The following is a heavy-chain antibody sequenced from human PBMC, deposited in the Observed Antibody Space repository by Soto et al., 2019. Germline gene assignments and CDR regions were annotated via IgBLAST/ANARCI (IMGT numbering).Heavy chain of an antibody. J-gene: IGHJ4*02. CDR2: ISGSDGST. Sequence: PGGSLRLSCEASGFTFSSYGMSWVRQAPGKGLEWVSLISGSDGSTYYADSVKGRFTISRDNSKNTLYLQMDSLRAEDTAVYYCAKDFYDSSHYYVPTPPFDYWGQGTLVTVSS. V-gene: IGHV3-23*01. CDR3: AKDFYDSSHYYVPTPPFDY. D-gene: IGHD3-22*01. CDR1: GFTFSSYG.